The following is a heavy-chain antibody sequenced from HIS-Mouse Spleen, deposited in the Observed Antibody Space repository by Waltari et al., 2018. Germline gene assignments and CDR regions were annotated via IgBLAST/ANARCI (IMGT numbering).Heavy chain of an antibody. CDR2: IYYSGST. V-gene: IGHV4-39*07. D-gene: IGHD6-13*01. Sequence: LQLQESGPGLVKPSETLSLTCTVSAGSISSSRYYLGWIRQPPGKGLEWIGSIYYSGSTYYNPSLKSRVTISVDTSKNQFSLKLSSVTAADTAVYYCAREIPYSSSWYDWYFDLWGRGTLVTVSS. CDR3: AREIPYSSSWYDWYFDL. CDR1: AGSISSSRYY. J-gene: IGHJ2*01.